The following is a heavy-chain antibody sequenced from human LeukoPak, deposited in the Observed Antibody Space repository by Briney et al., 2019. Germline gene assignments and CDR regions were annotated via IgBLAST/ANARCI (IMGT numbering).Heavy chain of an antibody. J-gene: IGHJ4*02. CDR2: IYSGGST. V-gene: IGHV3-53*01. CDR1: GFTVSSNY. CDR3: ARGTRVWGSYRYKGVGLDY. Sequence: PGGSLRLSCAASGFTVSSNYMSWVCQAPGKGLEWVSVIYSGGSTYYADSVKGRFTISRDNSKNTLYLQMNSLRAEDTAVYYCARGTRVWGSYRYKGVGLDYWGQGTLVTVSS. D-gene: IGHD3-16*02.